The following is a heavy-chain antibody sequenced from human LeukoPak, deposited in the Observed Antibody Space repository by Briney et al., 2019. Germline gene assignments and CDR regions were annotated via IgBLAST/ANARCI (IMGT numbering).Heavy chain of an antibody. D-gene: IGHD4-11*01. Sequence: PGGSLRLSCAASGFTFSNAYMTWVRQAPGKGLEWISAISGSGGNTYYADSVKGRFTISRDHSKTTLFLQMNSLRAEDTAVYYCAKDLHDYGNYVGWFDSWGQGTLVTVSS. V-gene: IGHV3-23*01. CDR3: AKDLHDYGNYVGWFDS. CDR2: ISGSGGNT. CDR1: GFTFSNAY. J-gene: IGHJ5*01.